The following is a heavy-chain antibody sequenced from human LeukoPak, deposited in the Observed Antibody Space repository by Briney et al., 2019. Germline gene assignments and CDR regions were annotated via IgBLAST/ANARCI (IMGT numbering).Heavy chain of an antibody. CDR2: ISGSGGST. Sequence: GGSLRLSCAASGFTFSSYAMSWVRQAPGKGLEWVSAISGSGGSTYYADSVKGRFTISRDNSKNTLYLQMNSLRAEDTAVYYCAKDYANGDYYYYMDVWGKGTTVTVSS. J-gene: IGHJ6*03. D-gene: IGHD3-16*01. CDR1: GFTFSSYA. CDR3: AKDYANGDYYYYMDV. V-gene: IGHV3-23*01.